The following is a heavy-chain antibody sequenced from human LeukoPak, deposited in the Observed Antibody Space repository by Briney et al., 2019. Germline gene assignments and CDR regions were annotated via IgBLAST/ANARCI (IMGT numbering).Heavy chain of an antibody. V-gene: IGHV3-11*05. Sequence: PGGSLRLSCAASGFTFSDYYMSWIRQAPGKGLEWVSHISGRSSFTRYADSVKGRFTVSRDNARKSLYLQMNSLRAEDAAVYYCARAKSEHRLFRSNVQDSWGQGTLVTVSS. CDR3: ARAKSEHRLFRSNVQDS. D-gene: IGHD1-14*01. J-gene: IGHJ4*02. CDR1: GFTFSDYY. CDR2: ISGRSSFT.